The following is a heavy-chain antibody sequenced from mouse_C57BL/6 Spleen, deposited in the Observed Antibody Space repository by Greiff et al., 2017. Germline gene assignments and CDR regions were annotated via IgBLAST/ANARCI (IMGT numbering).Heavy chain of an antibody. Sequence: VHVKQSGPELVKPGASVKISCKASGYSFTDYNMNWVKQSNGKSLEWIGVINPNYGTTSYNQKFKGKATLTVDQSSSTAYMQLNSLTSEDSAVYYCATLYDYGAMDYWGQGTSVTVSS. CDR1: GYSFTDYN. CDR3: ATLYDYGAMDY. CDR2: INPNYGTT. V-gene: IGHV1-39*01. D-gene: IGHD2-3*01. J-gene: IGHJ4*01.